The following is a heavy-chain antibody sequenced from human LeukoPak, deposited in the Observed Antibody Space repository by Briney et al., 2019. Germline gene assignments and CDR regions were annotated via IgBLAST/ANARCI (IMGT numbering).Heavy chain of an antibody. D-gene: IGHD4-17*01. CDR1: GGSIDSSSFY. V-gene: IGHV4-39*02. J-gene: IGHJ3*02. CDR2: IYYSGST. CDR3: ARGSATTVTTTAFDM. Sequence: PSETLSLTCSVSGGSIDSSSFYWGWIRQPPGKGLDWIGSIYYSGSTYYNPSFKSRVTISVDTSKNHFSLKLSSVTAADTAVYSCARGSATTVTTTAFDMWGQGTMATVSS.